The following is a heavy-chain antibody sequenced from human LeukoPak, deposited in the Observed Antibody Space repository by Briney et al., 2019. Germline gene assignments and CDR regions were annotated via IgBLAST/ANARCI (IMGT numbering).Heavy chain of an antibody. CDR2: INPNSGGT. V-gene: IGHV1-2*02. CDR3: ARRSVAARRGVPAWYFDY. Sequence: ASVKVSCKASGYTFTGYYMHWVRQAPGQGLEWMGWINPNSGGTNYAQKFQGRVTMTRDTSISTAYMELSRLRSDDTAVYYCARRSVAARRGVPAWYFDYWGQGTLVTVSS. CDR1: GYTFTGYY. J-gene: IGHJ4*02. D-gene: IGHD6-19*01.